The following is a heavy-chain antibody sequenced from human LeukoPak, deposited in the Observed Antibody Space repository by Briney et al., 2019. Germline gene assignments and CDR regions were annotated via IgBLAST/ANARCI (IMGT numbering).Heavy chain of an antibody. CDR3: AKTARDSSGAINY. D-gene: IGHD3-22*01. CDR1: GFTFSVYA. V-gene: IGHV3-23*01. CDR2: ITSSGDNT. Sequence: GGSLRLSCAASGFTFSVYAMNWVRQAPGKGLEWVSGITSSGDNTYYADSVKARFTISRDNSKNTLFLQMNSLRAEDTAVYYCAKTARDSSGAINYWGQGTLVTVSS. J-gene: IGHJ4*02.